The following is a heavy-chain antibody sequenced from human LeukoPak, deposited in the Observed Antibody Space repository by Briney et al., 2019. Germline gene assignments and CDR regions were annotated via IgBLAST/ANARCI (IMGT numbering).Heavy chain of an antibody. Sequence: SETPSLTCTVSGGSISTYYWSWIRQPPGKGLEWIGYIYYTGTTSYNPSLKSRVTISVDTSKNQFSLKLSSVTAADTAVYYCARAGNHEFDYWGQGTLVTVSS. CDR2: IYYTGTT. V-gene: IGHV4-59*01. CDR3: ARAGNHEFDY. D-gene: IGHD3-10*01. J-gene: IGHJ4*02. CDR1: GGSISTYY.